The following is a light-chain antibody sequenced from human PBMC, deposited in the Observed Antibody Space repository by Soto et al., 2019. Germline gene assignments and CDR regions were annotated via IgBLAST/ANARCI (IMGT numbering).Light chain of an antibody. Sequence: QSVLTQPRSVSGSPGQSVTISCTGTSVGDYNYVSWYQHHPGRAPKLMIYDVSKRPSGVPDRFSGSKSGNTASLTISGLQAEDEADYYCCSYAGTSTGIFGGGTKLTGL. CDR2: DVS. CDR1: SVGDYNY. CDR3: CSYAGTSTGI. V-gene: IGLV2-11*01. J-gene: IGLJ2*01.